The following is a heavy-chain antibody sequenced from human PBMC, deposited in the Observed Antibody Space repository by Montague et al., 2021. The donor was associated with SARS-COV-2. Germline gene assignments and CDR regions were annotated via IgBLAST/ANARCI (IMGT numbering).Heavy chain of an antibody. Sequence: SETLSLTCTVSGXSISSYYWSWIRQPPGKGLEWIGYIYYSGSTNYNPSLKSRVTISVDTSKNQFSLKLSSVTAPDTAVYYCARGSGWMGNAFDIWGQGTMVTVSS. V-gene: IGHV4-59*01. D-gene: IGHD6-19*01. CDR2: IYYSGST. J-gene: IGHJ3*02. CDR3: ARGSGWMGNAFDI. CDR1: GXSISSYY.